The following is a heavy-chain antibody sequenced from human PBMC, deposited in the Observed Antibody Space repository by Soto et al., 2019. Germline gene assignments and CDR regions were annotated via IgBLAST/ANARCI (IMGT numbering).Heavy chain of an antibody. Sequence: EVQLLESGGGLGQPGGSLRLSCAASGFSLSDYAMNWVRQAPGKGLEWVATLSGSLDTAFYADSVKGRFTISRDNSKNTLYLQMNSLRADDTTIYYCAREETAWPLAYGLDVWGQGTAVTVSS. J-gene: IGHJ6*02. D-gene: IGHD2-21*02. CDR1: GFSLSDYA. V-gene: IGHV3-23*01. CDR3: AREETAWPLAYGLDV. CDR2: LSGSLDTA.